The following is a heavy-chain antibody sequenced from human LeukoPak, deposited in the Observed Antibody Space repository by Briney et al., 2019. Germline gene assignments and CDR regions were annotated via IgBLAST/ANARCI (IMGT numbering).Heavy chain of an antibody. Sequence: ASVKVSCRASGGTFSSYAISWVRQAPGQGLEWMGRIIPILGIANYAQKFQGRVTITADKSTSTAYMELSSLRSEDTAVYYCARGPYHPPGGAFDIWGQGTMVTVSS. J-gene: IGHJ3*02. CDR3: ARGPYHPPGGAFDI. V-gene: IGHV1-69*04. CDR1: GGTFSSYA. D-gene: IGHD1-14*01. CDR2: IIPILGIA.